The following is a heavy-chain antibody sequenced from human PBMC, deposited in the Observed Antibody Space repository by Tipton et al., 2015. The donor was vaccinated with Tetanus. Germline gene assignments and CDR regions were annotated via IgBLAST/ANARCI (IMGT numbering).Heavy chain of an antibody. CDR1: GLFFHNAW. CDR2: IKSKTDGGTT. CDR3: TTSGIVGSGSRVDY. J-gene: IGHJ4*02. V-gene: IGHV3-15*07. Sequence: SLRLSCTTSGLFFHNAWMNWVRQGPGKRLEWVGRIKSKTDGGTTDYAARVKDRFSISRDDSKNTLFLLMNSLKIEDTAVYYCTTSGIVGSGSRVDYWGRGTLVTVSS. D-gene: IGHD1-26*01.